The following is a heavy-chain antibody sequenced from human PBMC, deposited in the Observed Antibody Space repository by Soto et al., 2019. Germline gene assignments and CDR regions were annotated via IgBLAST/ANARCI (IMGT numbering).Heavy chain of an antibody. Sequence: QVQLVQSGAEVKKPGSSVKVSCKASGGTFSSYAISWVRQAPGQGLEWMGGIIPIFGTANYAQKFQGRVTITADESTSTAYMELSSLRAEDTAVYYCAKDIVIFGVVIPYYYYYGMDVWGQGTTVTVSS. CDR2: IIPIFGTA. V-gene: IGHV1-69*01. CDR1: GGTFSSYA. CDR3: AKDIVIFGVVIPYYYYYGMDV. D-gene: IGHD3-3*01. J-gene: IGHJ6*02.